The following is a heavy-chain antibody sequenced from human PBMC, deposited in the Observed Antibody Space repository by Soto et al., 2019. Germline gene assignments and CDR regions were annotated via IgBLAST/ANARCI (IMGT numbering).Heavy chain of an antibody. CDR2: IYYSGST. CDR3: ARAAVVTPRVSSGWCDP. J-gene: IGHJ5*02. Sequence: QVQLQESGPGLVKPSQTLSLTCTVSGGSISSGGYYWSWIRQHPGKGLEWIGYIYYSGSTYYNPSLESRVTISVDTSNNQFSLKLSSVTTADTAVYYCARAAVVTPRVSSGWCDPWGQGTLVTVSS. V-gene: IGHV4-31*03. D-gene: IGHD2-21*02. CDR1: GGSISSGGYY.